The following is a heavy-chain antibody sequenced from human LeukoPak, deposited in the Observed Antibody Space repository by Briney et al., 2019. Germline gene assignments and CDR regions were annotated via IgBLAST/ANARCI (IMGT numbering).Heavy chain of an antibody. CDR3: ARDGVVRGVIVY. CDR1: GYTFSDYY. D-gene: IGHD3-10*01. CDR2: IDPKSGGT. V-gene: IGHV1-2*02. J-gene: IGHJ4*02. Sequence: ASVKVSCKTSGYTFSDYYIHWVRQAPGQGLEWMGWIDPKSGGTDYAQKFQGRVIMTRDTSSGTAHMEVSRLKSDDTALYYCARDGVVRGVIVYWGQGILVTVSS.